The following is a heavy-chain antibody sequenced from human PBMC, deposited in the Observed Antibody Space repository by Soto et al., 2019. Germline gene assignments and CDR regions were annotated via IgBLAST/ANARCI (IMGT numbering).Heavy chain of an antibody. J-gene: IGHJ6*02. D-gene: IGHD1-1*01. CDR2: IIPIFGTA. Sequence: GASVKVSCKASGGTFSSYAISWVRQAPGQGLEWMGGIIPIFGTANYAQKFQGRVTITADESTSTAYMELSSLRSEDTAVYYCARRYNWNRGRYYYYGMDVWGQGTTVTVSS. CDR1: GGTFSSYA. V-gene: IGHV1-69*13. CDR3: ARRYNWNRGRYYYYGMDV.